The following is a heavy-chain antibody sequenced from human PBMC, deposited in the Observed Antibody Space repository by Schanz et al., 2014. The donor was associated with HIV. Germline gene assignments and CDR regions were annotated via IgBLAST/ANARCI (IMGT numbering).Heavy chain of an antibody. Sequence: QEQLVQSGAAVRKPGSSVKVSCKASGGSFSSYAINWVRQAPGQGLEWMGTIIPIFATADSAQKFQGRLTITADESTSTAYMELSSLKSEDTAMYYCASSRPMGLEIDFWGQGTLVTVS. D-gene: IGHD1-1*01. CDR2: IIPIFATA. CDR1: GGSFSSYA. J-gene: IGHJ4*02. V-gene: IGHV1-69*18. CDR3: ASSRPMGLEIDF.